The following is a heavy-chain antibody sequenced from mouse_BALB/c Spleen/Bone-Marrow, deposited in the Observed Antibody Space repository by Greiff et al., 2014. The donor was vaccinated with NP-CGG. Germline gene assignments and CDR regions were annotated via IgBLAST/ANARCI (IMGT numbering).Heavy chain of an antibody. Sequence: VQLQQSGAELVRPGTSVKVSCKASGYAFTNYLIEWVKQRPGQGLEWIGVINPGSGGTNYNEKFKGKATLTADKSSSTAYMQLSSLTSDDSAVYFCARSGYGNYFYAMDYWGQGTSATVSS. V-gene: IGHV1-54*01. CDR2: INPGSGGT. D-gene: IGHD2-10*02. CDR1: GYAFTNYL. J-gene: IGHJ4*01. CDR3: ARSGYGNYFYAMDY.